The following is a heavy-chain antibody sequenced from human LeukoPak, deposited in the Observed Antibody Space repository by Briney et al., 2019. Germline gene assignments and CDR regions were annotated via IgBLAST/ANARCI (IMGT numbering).Heavy chain of an antibody. Sequence: ASVKVSCKASGYTFTSYGISWVRQAPGQGLKWMGWISAYNGHTNYAQKLQGRVTMTTDTSTTTAYTELRSLRSDDTAVYYCARDFGRFATAGNYYYYGMDVWGQGTTVTVSS. CDR1: GYTFTSYG. D-gene: IGHD1-1*01. CDR3: ARDFGRFATAGNYYYYGMDV. CDR2: ISAYNGHT. V-gene: IGHV1-18*01. J-gene: IGHJ6*02.